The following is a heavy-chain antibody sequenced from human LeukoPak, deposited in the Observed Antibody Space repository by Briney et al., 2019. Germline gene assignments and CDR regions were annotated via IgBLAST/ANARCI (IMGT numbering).Heavy chain of an antibody. CDR2: INPDSGGT. D-gene: IGHD3-10*01. Sequence: ASVKVSCKASGHTFTGYYMHWVRQAPGQGLEWMGWINPDSGGTIYAQNFQGRVTMTRDTSISTAYMELSSLRSDDTAVYYCARDLGDNYGSVGDFDYWGQGTLVTVSS. V-gene: IGHV1-2*02. J-gene: IGHJ4*02. CDR1: GHTFTGYY. CDR3: ARDLGDNYGSVGDFDY.